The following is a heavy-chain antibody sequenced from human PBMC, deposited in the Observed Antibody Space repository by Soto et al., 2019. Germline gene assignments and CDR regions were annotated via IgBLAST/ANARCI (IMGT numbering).Heavy chain of an antibody. J-gene: IGHJ4*02. V-gene: IGHV4-39*01. CDR1: GGSVTNSSYY. CDR2: VYYRGRS. Sequence: SETRSLTCTVSGGSVTNSSYYWGWIRQSPGKGLEWIGSVYYRGRSYSKSSVKSRVTISVDTSKNRFSLSLNSVTASDTAVYFCVSQRTTVPTQAYFDYWGPGALVTVSS. CDR3: VSQRTTVPTQAYFDY. D-gene: IGHD4-17*01.